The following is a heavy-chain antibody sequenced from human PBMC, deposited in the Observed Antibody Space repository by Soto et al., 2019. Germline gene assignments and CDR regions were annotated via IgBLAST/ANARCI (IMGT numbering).Heavy chain of an antibody. CDR1: GGSISSSSYY. CDR2: VYYSGTT. J-gene: IGHJ6*02. Sequence: SETLSLTCTVSGGSISSSSYYWAWVRQPPGKGLGWIGSVYYSGTTYYNPSLKSRVTISADTSKNQFSLKLSSVTAADTAVFYCARLIHCKTTSCYFDVWGQGTTVTVSS. D-gene: IGHD2-2*01. V-gene: IGHV4-39*01. CDR3: ARLIHCKTTSCYFDV.